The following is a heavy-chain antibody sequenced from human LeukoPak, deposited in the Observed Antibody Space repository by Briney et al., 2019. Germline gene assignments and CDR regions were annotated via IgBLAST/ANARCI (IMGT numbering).Heavy chain of an antibody. J-gene: IGHJ4*02. CDR3: TRLKPNYFDY. CDR2: IRSKAYGGTT. V-gene: IGHV3-49*04. CDR1: GFTFGDYV. Sequence: GGSLRLSCIASGFTFGDYVMSWVRQAPGKGLEWVGFIRSKAYGGTTEYAASVKGRFTFSRDDSKSIAYLQMNSLKTEDTAVYYCTRLKPNYFDYWGQGTLVTVSS.